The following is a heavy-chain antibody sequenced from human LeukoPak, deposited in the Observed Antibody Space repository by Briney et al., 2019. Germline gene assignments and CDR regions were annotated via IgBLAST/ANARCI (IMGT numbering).Heavy chain of an antibody. Sequence: GASVKVSCKASGYTFTGHHIHRVRQAPGQGLEWMGWINPNSGGTNYAQKFQGRVTMTRDTSISTAYMELNSLRSDDTAVYYCARVDANTWYGKIDYWGQGTLVTVSS. CDR2: INPNSGGT. CDR1: GYTFTGHH. D-gene: IGHD6-13*01. J-gene: IGHJ4*02. V-gene: IGHV1-2*02. CDR3: ARVDANTWYGKIDY.